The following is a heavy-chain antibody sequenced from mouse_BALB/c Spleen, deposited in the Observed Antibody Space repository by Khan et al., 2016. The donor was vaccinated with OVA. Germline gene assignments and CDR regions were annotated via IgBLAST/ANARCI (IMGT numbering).Heavy chain of an antibody. CDR3: ARDYGSLYWYFDV. Sequence: EVQLQESGPGLVKPSQTVSLTCTVTGISITSGNYSLIWIRPFPGNKLEWIGNIYYSGTVTYNPSLPSRTTITKDTSKNQFFLEMNSLTAEDTATDYCARDYGSLYWYFDVWGAGTTVTVSS. J-gene: IGHJ1*01. D-gene: IGHD1-1*01. CDR1: GISITSGNYS. V-gene: IGHV3-5*02. CDR2: IYYSGTV.